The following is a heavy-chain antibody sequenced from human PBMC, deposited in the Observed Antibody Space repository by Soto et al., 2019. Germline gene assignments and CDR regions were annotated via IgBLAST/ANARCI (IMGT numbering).Heavy chain of an antibody. CDR3: ARDPWRKGTTGPFGY. J-gene: IGHJ4*02. D-gene: IGHD4-17*01. V-gene: IGHV3-33*01. Sequence: QVQLVESGGGVVQPGRSLRLSCAASGFTFSSYGMHWVRQAPGKGLAWVAVIWYDGSNKYYADSVKGRFTISRDNSKNTLYLQMNSLRAEDTAVYYCARDPWRKGTTGPFGYWGQGTLVTVSS. CDR1: GFTFSSYG. CDR2: IWYDGSNK.